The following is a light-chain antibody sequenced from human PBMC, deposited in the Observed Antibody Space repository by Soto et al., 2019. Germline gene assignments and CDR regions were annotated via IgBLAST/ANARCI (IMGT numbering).Light chain of an antibody. V-gene: IGLV2-14*01. Sequence: QSALAQPASVSGSPGQSTTISCTGTSSDVGAYNYVSWYQQYPGKAPKLMIYGVTNRPSGVSNRFSGSKTGNTASLTISGLQAEDEADYYCFSHRGGDSHVFGTGTRSPS. CDR1: SSDVGAYNY. J-gene: IGLJ1*01. CDR2: GVT. CDR3: FSHRGGDSHV.